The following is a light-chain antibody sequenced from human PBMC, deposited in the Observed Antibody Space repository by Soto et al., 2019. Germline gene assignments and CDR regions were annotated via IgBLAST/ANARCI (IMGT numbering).Light chain of an antibody. CDR1: QSVSSIY. V-gene: IGKV3-20*01. CDR2: GAS. J-gene: IGKJ4*01. CDR3: QQYGSSALT. Sequence: EIVLTQSPGTQSLSPGERATLSGRASQSVSSIYLAWYQQKPGQAPRLLIYGASSRPTGIPDRFSGSGSGTDFTLTISRLEPEDFAVYYCQQYGSSALTLGGGTKV.